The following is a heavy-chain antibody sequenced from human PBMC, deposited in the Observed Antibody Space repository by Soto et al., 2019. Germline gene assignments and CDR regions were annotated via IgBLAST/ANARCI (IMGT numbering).Heavy chain of an antibody. D-gene: IGHD3-22*01. CDR3: ARDKANSSGDFDY. Sequence: SVKVSCKASGFTFTSSAVQWVRQARGQRLEWIGWIVVCNSNTNYAQKLQERVTMTTDISTSTAFMELRSLRSDVTAVYYWARDKANSSGDFDYWGQGTLVTVS. V-gene: IGHV1-58*01. J-gene: IGHJ4*02. CDR2: IVVCNSNT. CDR1: GFTFTSSA.